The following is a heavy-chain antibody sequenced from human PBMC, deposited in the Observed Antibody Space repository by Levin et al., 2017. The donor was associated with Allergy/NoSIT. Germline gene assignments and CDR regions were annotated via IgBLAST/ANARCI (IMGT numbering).Heavy chain of an antibody. CDR3: TTDRRVITMVRGQYNWFDP. V-gene: IGHV3-15*01. J-gene: IGHJ5*02. CDR2: IKSKTDGGTT. Sequence: KAGGSLRLSCAASGFTFSNAWMSWVRQAPGKGLEWVGRIKSKTDGGTTDYAAPVKGRFTISRDDSKNTLYLQMNSLKTEDTAVYYCTTDRRVITMVRGQYNWFDPWGQGTLVTVSS. CDR1: GFTFSNAW. D-gene: IGHD3-10*01.